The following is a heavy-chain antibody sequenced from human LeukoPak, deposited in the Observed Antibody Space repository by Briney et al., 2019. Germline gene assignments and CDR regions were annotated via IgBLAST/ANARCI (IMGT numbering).Heavy chain of an antibody. D-gene: IGHD3-10*01. Sequence: GGSLRLSCAASGFTFSSYSMNWVRQAPGKGLEWVANIKQDGGEQHYVDSVKGRFTISRDNAKNSLYLQMNSLRAEDTAVYYCATVHYRSDSTYNPFDYWGQGTLVTVSS. CDR1: GFTFSSYS. J-gene: IGHJ4*02. CDR2: IKQDGGEQ. V-gene: IGHV3-7*01. CDR3: ATVHYRSDSTYNPFDY.